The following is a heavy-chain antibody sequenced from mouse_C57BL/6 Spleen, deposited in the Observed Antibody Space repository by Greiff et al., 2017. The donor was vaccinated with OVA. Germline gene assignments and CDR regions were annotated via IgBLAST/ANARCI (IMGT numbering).Heavy chain of an antibody. J-gene: IGHJ4*01. Sequence: QVQLQQSGAELAKPGASVKLSCKASGYTFTSYWMHWVKQRPGQGLEWIGYINPSSGYTKYNQKFKDKATLTADKSSSTAYMQLRSLTYEDSAVYYCATYCATYYALDYWGQGTSVTVSS. V-gene: IGHV1-7*01. D-gene: IGHD6-1*01. CDR1: GYTFTSYW. CDR3: ATYCATYYALDY. CDR2: INPSSGYT.